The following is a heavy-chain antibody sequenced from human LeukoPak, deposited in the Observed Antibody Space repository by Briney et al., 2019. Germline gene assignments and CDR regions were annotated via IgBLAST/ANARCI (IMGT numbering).Heavy chain of an antibody. CDR3: ETKNNS. CDR1: GGTFSSYA. Sequence: ASVKVSCEASGGTFSSYAISWVRQAPGQGLEWMGGISHIFGTANYAQKFQGRVTITADESTSTAYMELSSLRSEDTAVYYCETKNNSWGQGTLVTVSS. V-gene: IGHV1-69*13. J-gene: IGHJ4*02. D-gene: IGHD2/OR15-2a*01. CDR2: ISHIFGTA.